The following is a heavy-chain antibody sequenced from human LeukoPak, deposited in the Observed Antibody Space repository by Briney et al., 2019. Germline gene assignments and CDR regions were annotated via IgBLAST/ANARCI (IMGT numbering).Heavy chain of an antibody. CDR1: GGFISSTRYY. CDR2: IFYTGSA. D-gene: IGHD3-16*01. Sequence: SETLSLTCTVSGGFISSTRYYWGWLRQPPGKGLEWIGTIFYTGSAYYNPSLTSRVTISVDTSKNQFSLKLSSVTAADTAVYYCAREGGNVVRGGYYFDFWGQGTLVTVSS. V-gene: IGHV4-39*02. J-gene: IGHJ4*02. CDR3: AREGGNVVRGGYYFDF.